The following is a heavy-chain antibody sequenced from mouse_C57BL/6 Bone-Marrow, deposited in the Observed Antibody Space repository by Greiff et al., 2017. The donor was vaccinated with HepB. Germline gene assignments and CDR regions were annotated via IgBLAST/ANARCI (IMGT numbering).Heavy chain of an antibody. J-gene: IGHJ2*01. CDR2: IDPSDSYT. CDR1: GYTFTSYW. Sequence: QVQLQQPGAELVKPGASVKLSCKASGYTFTSYWMQWVKQRPGQGLEWIGEIDPSDSYTNYNQKFKGKSTLTVDKSSSTAYMQLSSLTSEDSAVYYCAREEITTVVAPYYFDYWGQGTTLTVSS. D-gene: IGHD1-1*01. V-gene: IGHV1-50*01. CDR3: AREEITTVVAPYYFDY.